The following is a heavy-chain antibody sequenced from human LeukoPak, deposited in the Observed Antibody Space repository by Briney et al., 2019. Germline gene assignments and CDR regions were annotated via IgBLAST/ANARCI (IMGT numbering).Heavy chain of an antibody. CDR2: IYYSGST. CDR1: GGSISSSSYY. CDR3: ARRVVVTTSGWFDP. V-gene: IGHV4-39*01. J-gene: IGHJ5*02. D-gene: IGHD4-11*01. Sequence: PSETLSLTCTVSGGSISSSSYYWGWIRQPPGKGLEWIGSIYYSGSTYYNPSLKSRVTISVDTSKNQFSLKLSSVTAADTAVYYCARRVVVTTSGWFDPWGQGTLVTVSS.